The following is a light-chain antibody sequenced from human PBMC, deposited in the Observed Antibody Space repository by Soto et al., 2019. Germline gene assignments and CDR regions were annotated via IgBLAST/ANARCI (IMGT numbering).Light chain of an antibody. CDR1: NSDVGGYNL. Sequence: QSVLTQPASVSGSPGQSITISCTVTNSDVGGYNLVSWYQQHPGKAPKLMIYEGSQRPSGVSNRFSGSKSGNTASLTISGLQAEDEADYYCYSYAGRNLYVFGTGTKVTVL. V-gene: IGLV2-23*01. CDR3: YSYAGRNLYV. CDR2: EGS. J-gene: IGLJ1*01.